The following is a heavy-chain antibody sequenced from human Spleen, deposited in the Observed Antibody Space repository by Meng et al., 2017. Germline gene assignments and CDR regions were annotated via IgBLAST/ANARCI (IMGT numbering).Heavy chain of an antibody. J-gene: IGHJ6*02. CDR3: ARLGASTMRGYYYYAMDV. Sequence: KVSCKGSGYSFTSYWIAWVRQRPGKGLEWMGIIYPGDSATKLSPSFEGQVTVSADKSTSTAYLQWNSLKASDTAIYYCARLGASTMRGYYYYAMDVWGQGTTVTVS. CDR1: GYSFTSYW. CDR2: IYPGDSAT. D-gene: IGHD3-10*01. V-gene: IGHV5-51*01.